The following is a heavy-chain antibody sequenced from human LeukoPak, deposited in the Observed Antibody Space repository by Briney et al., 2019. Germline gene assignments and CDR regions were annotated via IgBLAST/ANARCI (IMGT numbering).Heavy chain of an antibody. CDR1: GFTFSTYW. V-gene: IGHV3-74*01. Sequence: GGSLGLSCAASGFTFSTYWMHWVRQAPGKGLVWVSRIDSDESSTSYADSVKGRFTISRDNAKNTLYLQMNSLRAEDTAVYYCARGRLLWFGEPLDAFDIWGQGTMVTVSS. D-gene: IGHD3-10*01. J-gene: IGHJ3*02. CDR2: IDSDESST. CDR3: ARGRLLWFGEPLDAFDI.